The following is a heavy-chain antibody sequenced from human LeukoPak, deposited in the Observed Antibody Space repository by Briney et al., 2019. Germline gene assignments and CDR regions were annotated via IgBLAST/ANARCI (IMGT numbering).Heavy chain of an antibody. J-gene: IGHJ5*02. CDR2: ISAYNGNT. Sequence: ASAKVSCKASGYTFTSYGISWVRQAPGQGLEWMGWISAYNGNTNYAQKLQGRVTMTTDTSTSTAYMELRSLRSDDTAVYYCARAQQLVFWFDPWGQGTLVTVSS. V-gene: IGHV1-18*01. CDR1: GYTFTSYG. CDR3: ARAQQLVFWFDP. D-gene: IGHD6-13*01.